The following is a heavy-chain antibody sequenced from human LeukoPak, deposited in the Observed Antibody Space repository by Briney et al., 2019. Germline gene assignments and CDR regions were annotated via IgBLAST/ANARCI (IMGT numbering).Heavy chain of an antibody. V-gene: IGHV3-48*03. CDR3: ARGVVVENMAWFDP. D-gene: IGHD3-22*01. CDR2: ISSSGSTI. CDR1: GFTFSIFE. Sequence: GGSLRLSCVASGFTFSIFEMNWVRQAPGKGLEWVSYISSSGSTIYYADSVKGRFTISRDNAKNSLYLQMNSLRAEDTAVYYCARGVVVENMAWFDPWGQGILVIVSS. J-gene: IGHJ5*02.